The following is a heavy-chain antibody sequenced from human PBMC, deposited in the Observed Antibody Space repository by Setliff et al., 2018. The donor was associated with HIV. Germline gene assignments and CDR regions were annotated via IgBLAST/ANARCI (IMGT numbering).Heavy chain of an antibody. CDR3: ATDLLWFGERGFDY. D-gene: IGHD3-10*01. V-gene: IGHV3-7*01. J-gene: IGHJ4*02. CDR2: IKQDGSEK. CDR1: RFTFSNYW. Sequence: RGESLKISCAASRFTFSNYWMSWVRQAPGKGLEWVANIKQDGSEKYYVDSVKGRFTISRDNAKNSLYLQMNSLRVEDTAVYYCATDLLWFGERGFDYWGQGTLVTVSS.